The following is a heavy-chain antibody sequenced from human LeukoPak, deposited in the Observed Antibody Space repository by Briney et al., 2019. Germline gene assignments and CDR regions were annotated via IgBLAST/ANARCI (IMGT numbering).Heavy chain of an antibody. J-gene: IGHJ4*02. CDR2: INPNSGGT. CDR3: ARSAWIQLWLRGEYYFDY. Sequence: GASVKVSCKASGYTFTGYYMHWVRQAPGQGLEWMGWINPNSGGTNYAQKFQGRVTMTRDTSISTAYMELSRLRSDDTAVYYCARSAWIQLWLRGEYYFDYWGQGTLVTVSS. V-gene: IGHV1-2*02. CDR1: GYTFTGYY. D-gene: IGHD5-18*01.